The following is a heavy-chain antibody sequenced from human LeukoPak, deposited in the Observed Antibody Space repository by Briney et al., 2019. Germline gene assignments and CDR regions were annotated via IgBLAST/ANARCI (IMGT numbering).Heavy chain of an antibody. CDR3: ARGEGGDSSGYYGY. D-gene: IGHD3-22*01. CDR2: IYTSGST. Sequence: ASETLSLTCTVSGGSISSGSYYWSWIRQPAGKGLEWIGRIYTSGSTNYNPSLKSRVTISVDTSKNQFSLKLSSVTAADTAVYYCARGEGGDSSGYYGYWGQGTLVTVSS. CDR1: GGSISSGSYY. J-gene: IGHJ4*02. V-gene: IGHV4-61*02.